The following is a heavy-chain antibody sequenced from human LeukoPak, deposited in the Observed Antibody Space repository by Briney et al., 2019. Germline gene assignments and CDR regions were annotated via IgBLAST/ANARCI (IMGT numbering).Heavy chain of an antibody. V-gene: IGHV3-43D*04. CDR1: GFTFYDYG. CDR2: ISWDGGVT. CDR3: VRGNSPPDAFHF. Sequence: PGGSLRLSCAASGFTFYDYGMHWVRQAPGKGLEWVPFISWDGGVTYFADSVRGRFTISRDNTKNSLFLQMNSLRAGDTAFYFCVRGNSPPDAFHFWGQGTTVTVSS. J-gene: IGHJ3*01. D-gene: IGHD5-18*01.